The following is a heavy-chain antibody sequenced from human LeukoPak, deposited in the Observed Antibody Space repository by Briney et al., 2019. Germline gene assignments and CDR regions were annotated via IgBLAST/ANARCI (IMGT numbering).Heavy chain of an antibody. Sequence: GSLRLSCAASGFTFSSFAMSWVRQAPGKGLEWVSAISGSGGGTYYADSVKGRFTISRDNYKKTVYLQMNSLRAEDTAVYYCAKRGGLPPLDYYYYYMDVWGKGTTVTVSS. CDR3: AKRGGLPPLDYYYYYMDV. CDR2: ISGSGGGT. D-gene: IGHD2-21*02. V-gene: IGHV3-23*01. CDR1: GFTFSSFA. J-gene: IGHJ6*03.